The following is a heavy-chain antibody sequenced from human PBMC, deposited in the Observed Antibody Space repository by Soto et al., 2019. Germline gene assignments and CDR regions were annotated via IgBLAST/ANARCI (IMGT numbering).Heavy chain of an antibody. Sequence: QVQLQQWGAGLLKPSETLSLTCAVYGGSFSGYYWSWIRQPPGKGLEWIGEINHSGSTNYNPSLKSRVTISVDTSKNQFSLKLSSVTAADTAVYYCARGGYCSSTSCYEGYCYYGMDVWGQGTTVTVSS. CDR1: GGSFSGYY. CDR3: ARGGYCSSTSCYEGYCYYGMDV. V-gene: IGHV4-34*01. D-gene: IGHD2-2*01. CDR2: INHSGST. J-gene: IGHJ6*02.